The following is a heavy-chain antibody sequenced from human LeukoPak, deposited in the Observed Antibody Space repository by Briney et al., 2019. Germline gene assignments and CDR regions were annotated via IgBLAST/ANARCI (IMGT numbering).Heavy chain of an antibody. J-gene: IGHJ4*02. CDR1: GFTFSSYA. V-gene: IGHV3-23*01. CDR2: ISGSGGST. D-gene: IGHD3-22*01. CDR3: AKAEGYYYDSSGYYWGFFDY. Sequence: PGGSLRLSCAASGFTFSSYAMSWVRQAPGKGLEWVSAISGSGGSTYYADSVKGRFTISRDNSKNTLYLQMNSLRAEDTAVYYCAKAEGYYYDSSGYYWGFFDYWGQGTLVTVSS.